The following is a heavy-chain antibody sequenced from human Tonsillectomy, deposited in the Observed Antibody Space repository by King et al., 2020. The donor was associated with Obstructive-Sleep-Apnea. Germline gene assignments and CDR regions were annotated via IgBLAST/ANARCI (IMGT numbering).Heavy chain of an antibody. D-gene: IGHD6-19*01. CDR2: LSWDGGSI. V-gene: IGHV3-9*01. CDR1: GFSFDDYT. Sequence: QLVESGGGLVQPGRSLRLSCAASGFSFDDYTMHWVRQAPGKGLERVSGLSWDGGSIAYSDSVKGRFTISRDNAKNSLYLQMSSLRAEETAFYYCAKNLATVAGNYYYYAMDGWGQGTTVTVSS. CDR3: AKNLATVAGNYYYYAMDG. J-gene: IGHJ6*02.